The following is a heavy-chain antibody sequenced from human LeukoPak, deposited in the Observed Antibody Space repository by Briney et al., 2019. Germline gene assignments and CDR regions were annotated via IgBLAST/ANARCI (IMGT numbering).Heavy chain of an antibody. CDR3: ARDYGGATPSYYYYGMDV. CDR2: IIPILGIA. V-gene: IGHV1-69*04. Sequence: SVKVSCKASGGTFSSYAISWVRQAPGQGLEWMRRIIPILGIANYAQKFQGRVTITADKSTSTAYMELSSLRSEDTAVYYCARDYGGATPSYYYYGMDVWGQGTTVTVSS. D-gene: IGHD1-26*01. CDR1: GGTFSSYA. J-gene: IGHJ6*02.